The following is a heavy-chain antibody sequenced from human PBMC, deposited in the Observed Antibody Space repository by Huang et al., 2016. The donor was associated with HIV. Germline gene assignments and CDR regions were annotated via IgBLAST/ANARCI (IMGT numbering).Heavy chain of an antibody. Sequence: EVQLVESGGGLVQPGGSLRLSCAASGFTFSAYWMSWVRQAPGKGREWVANIRQDESEKYYVDSVKGRVTSSRDNAKNSLYLQMNSLRAEDTAVYYCATGLGSFDYWGQGSLVTVSS. D-gene: IGHD7-27*01. CDR1: GFTFSAYW. V-gene: IGHV3-7*01. CDR2: IRQDESEK. J-gene: IGHJ4*02. CDR3: ATGLGSFDY.